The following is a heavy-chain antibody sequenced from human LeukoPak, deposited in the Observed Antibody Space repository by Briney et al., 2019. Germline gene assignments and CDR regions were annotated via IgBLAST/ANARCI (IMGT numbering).Heavy chain of an antibody. V-gene: IGHV3-7*01. D-gene: IGHD1-26*01. CDR2: IKQDGSEK. CDR3: ARDPYSGTYGDTYYYYMDV. J-gene: IGHJ6*03. Sequence: GGSLRLSCAASGFTFSSYWMSWVRQAPGKGLEWVANIKQDGSEKYYVDSVKGRFTISRDNAKNSLYLQMNSLRAEDTAVYYCARDPYSGTYGDTYYYYMDVWGKGTTVTISS. CDR1: GFTFSSYW.